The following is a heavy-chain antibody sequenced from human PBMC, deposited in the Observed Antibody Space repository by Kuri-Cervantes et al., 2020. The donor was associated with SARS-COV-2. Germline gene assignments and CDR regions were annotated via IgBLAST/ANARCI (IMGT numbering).Heavy chain of an antibody. D-gene: IGHD6-6*01. Sequence: ETLSLTCAASGFTFSSYAMSWVRQAPGKGLEWVSAISGSGGSTYYADSVKGRFTISRDNSKNTLFLQMNSLRVEDTAIYYCAKSLPAAPWSFDYWGQGTLVTVSS. CDR1: GFTFSSYA. CDR3: AKSLPAAPWSFDY. V-gene: IGHV3-23*01. J-gene: IGHJ4*02. CDR2: ISGSGGST.